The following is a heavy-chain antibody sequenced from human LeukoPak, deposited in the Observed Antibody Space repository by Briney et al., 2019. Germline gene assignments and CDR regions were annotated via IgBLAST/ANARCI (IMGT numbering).Heavy chain of an antibody. CDR1: GFTFSSYW. CDR3: ARDHPEGKSENSVGGY. D-gene: IGHD4-23*01. Sequence: GGSLRLSCAASGFTFSSYWMHWVRQAPGKGLVWLSDISSDGKTARYADSVKGRFTVSRDNAKNTLYLQMNSLRAEDTAVYYCARDHPEGKSENSVGGYWGQGTLVTVSS. J-gene: IGHJ4*02. V-gene: IGHV3-74*01. CDR2: ISSDGKTA.